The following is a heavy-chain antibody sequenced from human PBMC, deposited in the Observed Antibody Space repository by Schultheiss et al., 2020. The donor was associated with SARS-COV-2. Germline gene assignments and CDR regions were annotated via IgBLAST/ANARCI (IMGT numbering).Heavy chain of an antibody. Sequence: GGSLRLSCAASGFTFSSYGMHWVRQAPGKGLEWVSVIYSGGSTYYADSVKGRFTISRDNSKNTLYLQMNSLRAEDTAVYYCARQTVTFDYWGQGTLVTVSS. CDR2: IYSGGST. J-gene: IGHJ4*02. D-gene: IGHD4-17*01. CDR3: ARQTVTFDY. V-gene: IGHV3-66*04. CDR1: GFTFSSYG.